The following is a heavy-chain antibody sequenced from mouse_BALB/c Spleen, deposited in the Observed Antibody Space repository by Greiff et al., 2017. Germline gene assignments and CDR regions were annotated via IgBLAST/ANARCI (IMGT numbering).Heavy chain of an antibody. V-gene: IGHV1-54*01. J-gene: IGHJ3*01. CDR2: INPGSGGT. Sequence: VQLVESGAELVRPGTSVKVSCKASGYAFTNYLIEWVKQRPGQGLEWIGVINPGSGGTNYNEKFKGKATLTADKSSSTAYMQLSSLTSDDSAVYFCARSEGLPASWFAYWGQGTLVTVSA. CDR1: GYAFTNYL. CDR3: ARSEGLPASWFAY. D-gene: IGHD2-2*01.